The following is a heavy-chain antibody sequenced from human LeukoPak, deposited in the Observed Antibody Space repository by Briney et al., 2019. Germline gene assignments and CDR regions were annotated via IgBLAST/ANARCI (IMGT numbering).Heavy chain of an antibody. J-gene: IGHJ5*02. V-gene: IGHV4-59*01. CDR2: IYYSVST. CDR1: GGSISSYY. Sequence: SETLSLTCTVSGGSISSYYWSWIRQPPGKGLEWIGYIYYSVSTNYNPSLKSRVTISVDTSKNQFSLKLSSVTAADTAVYYCARVPDAGWFDPWGQGTLVTVSS. CDR3: ARVPDAGWFDP.